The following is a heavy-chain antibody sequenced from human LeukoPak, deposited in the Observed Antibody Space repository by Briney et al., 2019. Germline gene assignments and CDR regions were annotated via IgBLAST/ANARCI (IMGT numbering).Heavy chain of an antibody. Sequence: ASVKVSCKASGYTFIYYYMHWVRQAPGQGLEWMGWINPYSGDTNYAQKFQGRVTMTRDTSITTAYMDLSRIKSDDTAVYYCARASVENTLRIDDYWGQGTLVTVSS. V-gene: IGHV1-2*02. CDR3: ARASVENTLRIDDY. D-gene: IGHD2-15*01. CDR2: INPYSGDT. CDR1: GYTFIYYY. J-gene: IGHJ4*02.